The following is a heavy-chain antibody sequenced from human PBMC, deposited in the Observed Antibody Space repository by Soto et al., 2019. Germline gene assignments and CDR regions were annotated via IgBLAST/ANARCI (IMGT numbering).Heavy chain of an antibody. V-gene: IGHV3-53*01. D-gene: IGHD3-9*01. CDR2: IYSGGST. J-gene: IGHJ6*02. CDR3: ARVVRYFDTPYGMDV. CDR1: GFTVSSNY. Sequence: SGGSLRLSCAASGFTVSSNYMSWVRQAPGKGLEWVSVIYSGGSTYYADSVKGRFTISRDNSKNTLFLQMNRLRAEDTAEYYCARVVRYFDTPYGMDVRGHGTTVTVSS.